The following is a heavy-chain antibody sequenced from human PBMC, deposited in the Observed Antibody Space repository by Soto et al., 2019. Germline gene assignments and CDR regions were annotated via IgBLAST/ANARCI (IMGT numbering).Heavy chain of an antibody. V-gene: IGHV3-74*01. CDR3: ARGSSGWHIDY. J-gene: IGHJ4*02. CDR2: INGGGSDT. Sequence: EVQLVESGGGLLHPGGSLRLYCAASGFTFSSYWMHWVRQAPGKGLVSVSRINGGGSDTPYADSVKGRFIISRDNAKNTLYLQMNSLTADDTAVYYCARGSSGWHIDYWGQGTLVTVSS. D-gene: IGHD6-19*01. CDR1: GFTFSSYW.